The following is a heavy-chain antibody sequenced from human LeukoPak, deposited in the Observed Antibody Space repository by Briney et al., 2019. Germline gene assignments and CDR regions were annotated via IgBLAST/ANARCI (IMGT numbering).Heavy chain of an antibody. J-gene: IGHJ4*02. CDR3: AKDLSAVAGTPLFDY. CDR2: ISYDGSNK. Sequence: GGSLRLSCAASGFTFSSYGMHWVRQAPGKGLEWVAVISYDGSNKYYADSVKGRFTISRDNSKNTLYLQMNSLRAEDTAVYYCAKDLSAVAGTPLFDYWGQGTLVTVSS. D-gene: IGHD6-19*01. CDR1: GFTFSSYG. V-gene: IGHV3-30*18.